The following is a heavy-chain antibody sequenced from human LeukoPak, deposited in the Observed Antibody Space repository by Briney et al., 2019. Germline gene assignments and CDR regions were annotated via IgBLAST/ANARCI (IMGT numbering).Heavy chain of an antibody. Sequence: ASVKVSCKASGYTFTSYGISWVRQAPGQGLEWMGWISAYNGNTNYAQKLQGRVTMTTDTSTSTAYMELRSLRSDDTAVYYCARDLLLWFGESYRPIGYWGQGTLVTVSS. CDR1: GYTFTSYG. D-gene: IGHD3-10*01. J-gene: IGHJ4*02. CDR2: ISAYNGNT. V-gene: IGHV1-18*01. CDR3: ARDLLLWFGESYRPIGY.